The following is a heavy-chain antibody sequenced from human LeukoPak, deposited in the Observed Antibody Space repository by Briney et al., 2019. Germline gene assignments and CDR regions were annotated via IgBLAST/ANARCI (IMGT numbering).Heavy chain of an antibody. V-gene: IGHV1-69*01. CDR1: GGTFSSYA. J-gene: IGHJ4*02. Sequence: ASVKVSCKASGGTFSSYAISWVRQAPGQGLEWMGGIIPIFGTANYAQKFQGRVTITADESTSTAYMELSSLRSEDTAVYYCARDGGWYGNSDYWGQGTLVTVSS. CDR3: ARDGGWYGNSDY. D-gene: IGHD6-19*01. CDR2: IIPIFGTA.